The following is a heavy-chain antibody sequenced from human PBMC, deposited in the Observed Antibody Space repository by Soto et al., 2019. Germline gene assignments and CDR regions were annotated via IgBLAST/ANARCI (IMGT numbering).Heavy chain of an antibody. Sequence: SETLSLTCGVNDGSLNGYFWSWIRQSPGKGLEWIGEINPSGSTSHNPSLKSRVTLSIGRSKLQFSLWLSSVTAADMAIYSCARRGRYCSSRNSCYFYLVYLVQGTLVTVSS. J-gene: IGHJ4*02. D-gene: IGHD2-2*01. CDR2: INPSGST. CDR3: ARRGRYCSSRNSCYFYLVY. V-gene: IGHV4-34*01. CDR1: DGSLNGYF.